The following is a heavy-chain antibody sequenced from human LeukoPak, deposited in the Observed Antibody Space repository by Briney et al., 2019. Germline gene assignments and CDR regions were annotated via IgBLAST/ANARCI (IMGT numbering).Heavy chain of an antibody. V-gene: IGHV3-23*01. Sequence: GGSLRLSCAASGFTFSSYAMSWVRQAPGKGLEWVSAISGSGGSTYYADSVKGRFTISRDNSKNTLYLQMNSLRAEDTAVYYCAKDRPYYYGSSGPPTYFDYWGQGTLVTVSS. D-gene: IGHD3-22*01. CDR2: ISGSGGST. CDR3: AKDRPYYYGSSGPPTYFDY. CDR1: GFTFSSYA. J-gene: IGHJ4*02.